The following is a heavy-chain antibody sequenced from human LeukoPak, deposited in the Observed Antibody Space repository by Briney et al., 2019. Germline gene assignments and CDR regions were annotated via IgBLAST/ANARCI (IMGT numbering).Heavy chain of an antibody. CDR2: IYYDGST. V-gene: IGHV4-39*01. D-gene: IGHD3/OR15-3a*01. CDR1: GDSDDSIKSSSYY. CDR3: GRRGHLHRPF. J-gene: IGHJ1*01. Sequence: PSETLSLTCSVSGDSDDSIKSSSYYWAWIRLPPGKGLEWVGSIYYDGSTYYNPSLRGRVTISVDTSKSQFSVKLNSVTAADTAMYYCGRRGHLHRPFWGQGTLVTVSS.